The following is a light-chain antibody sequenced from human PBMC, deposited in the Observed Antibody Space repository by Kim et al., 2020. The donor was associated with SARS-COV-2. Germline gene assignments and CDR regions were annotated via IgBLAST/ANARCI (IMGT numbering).Light chain of an antibody. CDR1: NIETKS. Sequence: SYELTQPPSVSVAPGKTAMIPCGGNNIETKSVHWYQQKLGQAPVLVVYFDSDRPSGIPERFSGSISGNTATLTISRVEAGDEADYYCQVWHSSSGHVVFGGGTQLTVL. V-gene: IGLV3-21*04. J-gene: IGLJ2*01. CDR3: QVWHSSSGHVV. CDR2: FDS.